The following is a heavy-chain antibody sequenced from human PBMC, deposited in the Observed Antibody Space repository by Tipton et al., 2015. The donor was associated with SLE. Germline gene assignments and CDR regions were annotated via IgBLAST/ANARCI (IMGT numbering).Heavy chain of an antibody. CDR3: ARGHYSSSWYPLFDY. Sequence: TLSLTCTVSGGSISSYYWSWIRQPPGKGLRWIGYIYYSGSTNYNPSLKSRVTISVDTSKNQFSLKLSSVTAADTAVYYCARGHYSSSWYPLFDYWGQGTLVTVSS. CDR2: IYYSGST. V-gene: IGHV4-59*01. J-gene: IGHJ4*02. CDR1: GGSISSYY. D-gene: IGHD6-13*01.